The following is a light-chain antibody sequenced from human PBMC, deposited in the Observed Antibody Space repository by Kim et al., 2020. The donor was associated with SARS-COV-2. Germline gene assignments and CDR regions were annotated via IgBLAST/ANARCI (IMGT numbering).Light chain of an antibody. CDR2: AAS. J-gene: IGKJ2*01. CDR3: QQSYSTPYT. Sequence: DIQMTQSPSSLSASVDRVTITCRASQSISSYLNWYQQKPGKAPKLLIYAASSLQSGVPSRFSGSGSGTDFTLTISSLQPEDFATYYCQQSYSTPYTFGQGTKLEI. V-gene: IGKV1-39*01. CDR1: QSISSY.